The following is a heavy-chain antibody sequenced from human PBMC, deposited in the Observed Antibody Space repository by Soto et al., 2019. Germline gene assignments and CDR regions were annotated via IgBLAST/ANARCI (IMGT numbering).Heavy chain of an antibody. V-gene: IGHV4-34*01. Sequence: PSETLSLTCAVYGGSFSGYYWSWIRQPPGKGLEWIGEINHSGSTNYNPSLKSRVTISVDTSKNQFSLKLSSVTAADTTVYYCARSGNLWELLGWFDPWGQGTLVTVPS. J-gene: IGHJ5*02. CDR3: ARSGNLWELLGWFDP. D-gene: IGHD1-26*01. CDR1: GGSFSGYY. CDR2: INHSGST.